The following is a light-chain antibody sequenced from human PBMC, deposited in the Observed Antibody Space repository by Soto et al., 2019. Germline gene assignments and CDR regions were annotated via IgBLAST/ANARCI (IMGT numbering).Light chain of an antibody. CDR1: SSDVGGYNY. CDR2: DVS. V-gene: IGLV2-14*01. CDR3: SSYTSSSTVV. J-gene: IGLJ2*01. Sequence: SVLTQSASVSGSPGQSIIISCTGTSSDVGGYNYVSWYQQHPGKAPKLMIYDVSNRPSGVSNRFSGSKSGNTASLTISGLQAEDEADYYCSSYTSSSTVVFGGGTKVTVL.